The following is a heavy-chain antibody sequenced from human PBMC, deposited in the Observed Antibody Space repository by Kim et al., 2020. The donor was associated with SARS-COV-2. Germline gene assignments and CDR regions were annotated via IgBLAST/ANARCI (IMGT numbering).Heavy chain of an antibody. Sequence: GGSLRLSCVASGLDFGDFWMTWVRQAPGRGLEWVANIKQDASETHYVASVRGRFTISRDNAKNSLFLQMDSLRVDDTATYYCATTGGQFSSSSSGTGYWGQGTLVIVSS. J-gene: IGHJ4*02. CDR2: IKQDASET. CDR1: GLDFGDFW. V-gene: IGHV3-7*03. D-gene: IGHD3-10*01. CDR3: ATTGGQFSSSSSGTGY.